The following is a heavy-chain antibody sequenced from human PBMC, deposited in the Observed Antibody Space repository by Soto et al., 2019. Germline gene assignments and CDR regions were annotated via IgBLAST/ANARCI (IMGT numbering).Heavy chain of an antibody. CDR3: ARKRCGSVTWDY. J-gene: IGHJ4*02. V-gene: IGHV3-7*01. CDR2: IKEDGSEK. D-gene: IGHD3-10*01. Sequence: EVQLVESGGGLVQPGGSLRLSCAASGFTYNMYWMSWVRHAPGQGLEWVGNIKEDGSEKYYGDSVKGRFTISRDNANKSLYLEMNSLRVEDTAVYYCARKRCGSVTWDYWGQGALVTVSS. CDR1: GFTYNMYW.